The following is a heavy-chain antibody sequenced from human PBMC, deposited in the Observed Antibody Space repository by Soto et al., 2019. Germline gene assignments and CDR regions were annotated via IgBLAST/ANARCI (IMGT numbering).Heavy chain of an antibody. J-gene: IGHJ4*02. CDR3: ARGNHIAAAGDY. V-gene: IGHV1-69*13. D-gene: IGHD6-13*01. Sequence: ASVKVSCKASGGTFSSYAISWVRQAPGQGLEWMGGIIPIFGTANYAQKFQGRVTITADESTSTAYMELSSLRSEDTAVYYCARGNHIAAAGDYWGQGTLVTVSS. CDR2: IIPIFGTA. CDR1: GGTFSSYA.